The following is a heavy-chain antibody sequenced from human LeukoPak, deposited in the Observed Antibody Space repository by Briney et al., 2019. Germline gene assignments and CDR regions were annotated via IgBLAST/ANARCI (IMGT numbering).Heavy chain of an antibody. Sequence: PGGSLRLSCAASGFTFYNYAMSWVRQAPGKGLEWVSAISGSGSSTYYADSMKGRFTVSRDNSKNTLYLQMNSLRGEDTAVYYCAKHGYGYAPADYWGRGTLVTVSS. D-gene: IGHD5-18*01. J-gene: IGHJ4*02. CDR2: ISGSGSST. V-gene: IGHV3-23*01. CDR3: AKHGYGYAPADY. CDR1: GFTFYNYA.